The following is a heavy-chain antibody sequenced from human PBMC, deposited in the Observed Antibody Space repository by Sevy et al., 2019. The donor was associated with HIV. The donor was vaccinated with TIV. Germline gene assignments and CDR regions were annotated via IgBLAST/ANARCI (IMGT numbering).Heavy chain of an antibody. D-gene: IGHD4-17*01. CDR3: AGRSTVTTFFDY. CDR2: ISGSGGST. J-gene: IGHJ4*02. V-gene: IGHV3-23*01. CDR1: GFIFSSYV. Sequence: GSLRLSCAASGFIFSSYVMSWVRQAPGKGLEWVSGISGSGGSTYYADSVKGRFTISRDNSKNTLYLQMNSLRAEDTAVYYCAGRSTVTTFFDYWGQGTLVTVSS.